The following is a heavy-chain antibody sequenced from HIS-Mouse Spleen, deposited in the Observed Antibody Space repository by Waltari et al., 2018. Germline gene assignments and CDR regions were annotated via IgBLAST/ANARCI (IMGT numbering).Heavy chain of an antibody. CDR2: ISYDGSNK. CDR3: AKASSGWLDY. V-gene: IGHV3-30*18. Sequence: QVHLVESGGGVVRPGRSLSLACAASGFTFVSYGLHWVRQAQGKGLEWVGVISYDGSNKYYADSVKGRFTISRDNSKNTLYLQMNSLRAEDTAVYYCAKASSGWLDYWGQGTLVTVSS. CDR1: GFTFVSYG. J-gene: IGHJ4*02. D-gene: IGHD6-19*01.